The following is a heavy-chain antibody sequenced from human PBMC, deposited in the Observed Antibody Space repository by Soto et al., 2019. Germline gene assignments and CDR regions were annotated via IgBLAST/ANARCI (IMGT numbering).Heavy chain of an antibody. CDR3: GRSFLDGPDY. V-gene: IGHV3-49*04. D-gene: IGHD2-2*03. J-gene: IGHJ4*02. CDR2: IRSRPYGGTP. Sequence: PGGSLRLSCTVSGFTFGDFAVNWARQAPGKGLEWVGFIRSRPYGGTPEYAAPVKGRFTISRDDSKTIAYLQMNSLKTEDTGVYFCGRSFLDGPDYWGQGTRVTVSS. CDR1: GFTFGDFA.